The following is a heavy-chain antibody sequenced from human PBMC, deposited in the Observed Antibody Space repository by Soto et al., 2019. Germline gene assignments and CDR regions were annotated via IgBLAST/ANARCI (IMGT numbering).Heavy chain of an antibody. V-gene: IGHV3-33*01. CDR1: GFFLRDFG. Sequence: PGGSLRLSCVASGFFLRDFGMHWVRQAPGKGLEWVSVIWYDGSNTYQGESVKGRFTMSRDISKNTLYLQMDSLRPEDTAVYYCARDSNYYDILTGYYRALTTYGNYGMDVWGQGTTVTVSS. J-gene: IGHJ6*02. CDR2: IWYDGSNT. D-gene: IGHD3-9*01. CDR3: ARDSNYYDILTGYYRALTTYGNYGMDV.